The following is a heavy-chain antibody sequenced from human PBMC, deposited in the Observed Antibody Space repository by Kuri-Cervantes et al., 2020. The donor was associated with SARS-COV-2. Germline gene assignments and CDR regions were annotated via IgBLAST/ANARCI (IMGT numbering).Heavy chain of an antibody. D-gene: IGHD4-17*01. J-gene: IGHJ6*03. CDR1: GYTFTNYW. Sequence: GGSLRLSCKGSGYTFTNYWIGWVRQMPGKGLEWMGIIYPGDSDTRYSPPFQGQVTISADKSINTAFLQWSSLKASDTAIYYCARRAYGEEVDYYYMDVWGKGTTVTVSS. CDR2: IYPGDSDT. V-gene: IGHV5-51*01. CDR3: ARRAYGEEVDYYYMDV.